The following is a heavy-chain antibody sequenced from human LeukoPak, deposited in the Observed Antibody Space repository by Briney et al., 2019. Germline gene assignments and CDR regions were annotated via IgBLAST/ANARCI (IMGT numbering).Heavy chain of an antibody. V-gene: IGHV3-23*01. CDR2: ISGSGGST. D-gene: IGHD2-2*01. Sequence: GGSLRLSCAASGFTFNFYGMNWVRQAPGKGLEWVSGISGSGGSTFYADSVKGRVTISRDNSKNTLYLQMNSLRADDTAVHYCAKADRDIVVVPDAYFDFWGQGTLVTVSS. CDR1: GFTFNFYG. J-gene: IGHJ4*02. CDR3: AKADRDIVVVPDAYFDF.